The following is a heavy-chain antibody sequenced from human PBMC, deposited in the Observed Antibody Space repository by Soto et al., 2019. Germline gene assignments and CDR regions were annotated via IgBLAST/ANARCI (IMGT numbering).Heavy chain of an antibody. CDR1: GFTFSNAW. D-gene: IGHD1-7*01. Sequence: GGSLRLSCAASGFTFSNAWMSWVRQAPGKGLEWVGRIKSKTDGGTTDYAAPVKGRFTISRDDSKNTLYRQMNSLKTEDTAVYYCLAPSGTWNYEGYWGQGTLVTVSS. J-gene: IGHJ4*02. CDR3: LAPSGTWNYEGY. V-gene: IGHV3-15*01. CDR2: IKSKTDGGTT.